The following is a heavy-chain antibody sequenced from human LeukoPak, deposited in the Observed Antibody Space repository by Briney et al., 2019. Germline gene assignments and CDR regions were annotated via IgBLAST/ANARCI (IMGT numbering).Heavy chain of an antibody. CDR1: GFTFSRYA. J-gene: IGHJ4*02. V-gene: IGHV3-23*01. CDR3: ARAGIVVVPAATDYFDY. CDR2: ITSSGEST. Sequence: GGSLRLSCTGSGFTFSRYAMSWVRQAPEKGLEWVSSITSSGESTWYAGSVKGQFTISRDNSKNMLYLQMNSLRAEDTAVYYCARAGIVVVPAATDYFDYWGQGTLVTVSS. D-gene: IGHD2-2*01.